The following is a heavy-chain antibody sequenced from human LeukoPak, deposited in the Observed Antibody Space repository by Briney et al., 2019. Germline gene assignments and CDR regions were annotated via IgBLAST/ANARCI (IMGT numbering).Heavy chain of an antibody. Sequence: SETLSLTGTGSGDSISSFYWNWIRQPPGRGLEWIGNIHYGGSSNYNPSLNSRVTISIDTSRKQFFLKLSSVAAADTAVYYCALAPNSNWFDFWGQGTLVTVSS. J-gene: IGHJ5*01. V-gene: IGHV4-59*08. CDR1: GDSISSFY. CDR2: IHYGGSS. CDR3: ALAPNSNWFDF. D-gene: IGHD2-8*01.